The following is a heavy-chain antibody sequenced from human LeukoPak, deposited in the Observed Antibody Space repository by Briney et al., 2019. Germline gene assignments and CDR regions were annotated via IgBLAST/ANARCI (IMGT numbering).Heavy chain of an antibody. CDR3: ARRYCSGGNCYGYFDY. D-gene: IGHD2-15*01. V-gene: IGHV3-30*03. CDR1: GFTFRSYG. Sequence: GGSLRLSCAATGFTFRSYGMHCVRQAPGKGLEWVAVVSYDGNTKYYADSVKGRFTISRDNAKNTLYLQMNSLRGEDTAVYYCARRYCSGGNCYGYFDYWGQGTLVTVSS. CDR2: VSYDGNTK. J-gene: IGHJ4*02.